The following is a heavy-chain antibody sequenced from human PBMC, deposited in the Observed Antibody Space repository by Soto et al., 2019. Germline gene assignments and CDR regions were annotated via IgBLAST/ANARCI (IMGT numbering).Heavy chain of an antibody. CDR1: GFTFSSYA. V-gene: IGHV3-23*01. CDR2: ISGSGDDT. Sequence: GGSLRLSCAASGFTFSSYAMSWVRQAPGKGLEWVSAISGSGDDTYHSDSVKGRFTISRDNSRNSLYLQMDSLRAEDTGLYYCTKEYSYSDKVFDDWGQGTLVTVSS. J-gene: IGHJ4*02. CDR3: TKEYSYSDKVFDD. D-gene: IGHD5-12*01.